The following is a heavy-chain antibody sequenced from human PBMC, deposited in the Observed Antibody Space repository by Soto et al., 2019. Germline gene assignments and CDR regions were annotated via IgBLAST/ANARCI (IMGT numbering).Heavy chain of an antibody. D-gene: IGHD3-22*01. J-gene: IGHJ4*02. CDR1: GFTFSSYS. CDR3: ARDLYYYDSISPFDY. V-gene: IGHV3-23*01. CDR2: ISCNIGYT. Sequence: PGGSLRLSCAASGFTFSSYSMSWVRQAPGKGLEWVSAISCNIGYTYYADSVKGRFTISRDNSKNTLYLQMNSLRAEDTAVYYCARDLYYYDSISPFDYWGQGTLLTVSS.